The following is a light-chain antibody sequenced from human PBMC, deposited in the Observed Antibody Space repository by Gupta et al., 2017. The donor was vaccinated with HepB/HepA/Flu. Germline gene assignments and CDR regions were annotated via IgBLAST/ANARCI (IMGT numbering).Light chain of an antibody. CDR1: ILPRKY. CDR3: YSTDNTGHPL. V-gene: IGLV3-10*01. Sequence: YELTQTPSVSVSPGQTATMTCSGDILPRKYAYWYHQRPGQAPLLVIYEDRKRPSGIPERFSASSSGTVATLTISGAQVEDEGDYYCYSTDNTGHPLFGGGTKLSVL. CDR2: EDR. J-gene: IGLJ2*01.